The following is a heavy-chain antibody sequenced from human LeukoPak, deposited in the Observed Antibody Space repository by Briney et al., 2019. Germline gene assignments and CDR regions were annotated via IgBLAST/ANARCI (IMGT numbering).Heavy chain of an antibody. Sequence: GASVKVSCKASGYTFTGYYMHWVRQAPGQGLEWMGWVNPNSGGTNYAQKFQGRVTMTRDTSISTAYMELSRLRSDDTALYYCARGDLETITMDYWGQGTLVTVSS. V-gene: IGHV1-2*02. D-gene: IGHD3-10*01. CDR3: ARGDLETITMDY. CDR1: GYTFTGYY. J-gene: IGHJ4*02. CDR2: VNPNSGGT.